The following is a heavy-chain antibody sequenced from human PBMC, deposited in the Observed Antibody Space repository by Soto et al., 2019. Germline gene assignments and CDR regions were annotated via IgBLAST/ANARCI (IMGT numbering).Heavy chain of an antibody. Sequence: QVQLVQSGEEVKKSGASVKVSCKASGYTFSNYGISWVRQAPGQGLEWMGWISGYNGLTAYAQSVQGRVTMTIDTPTRTAFMELTSLRSNDTAVYYCARDEGIRGFDSWGPGTLVTVSS. J-gene: IGHJ4*02. CDR3: ARDEGIRGFDS. D-gene: IGHD3-10*01. V-gene: IGHV1-18*04. CDR1: GYTFSNYG. CDR2: ISGYNGLT.